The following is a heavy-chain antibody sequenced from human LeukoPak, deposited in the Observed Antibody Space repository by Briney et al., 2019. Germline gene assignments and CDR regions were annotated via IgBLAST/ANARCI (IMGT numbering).Heavy chain of an antibody. V-gene: IGHV3-30-3*01. CDR1: GFTFSSYA. J-gene: IGHJ3*02. D-gene: IGHD5-18*01. CDR3: ARDRGWIQHDI. CDR2: ISYDGSNK. Sequence: GGSLRLSCSASGFTFSSYAMHWVRQAPGKGLEWVAVISYDGSNKYYADSVKGRFTISRDNSKNTLYLQMNSLRAEDTAVYYCARDRGWIQHDIWGQGTMVTVSS.